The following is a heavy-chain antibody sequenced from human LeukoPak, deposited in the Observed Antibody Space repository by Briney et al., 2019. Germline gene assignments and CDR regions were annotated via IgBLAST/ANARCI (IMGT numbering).Heavy chain of an antibody. Sequence: GASVKVSCKASGGTFSSYSITWVRQAPGQGLEWMGGIMPLFNTANYAQQFQGRVTITTDESTSTAYMELSSVRFEDTAMYYCARVDRYHYYLDVWGKGTTVTVSS. CDR1: GGTFSSYS. V-gene: IGHV1-69*05. CDR2: IMPLFNTA. J-gene: IGHJ6*03. CDR3: ARVDRYHYYLDV.